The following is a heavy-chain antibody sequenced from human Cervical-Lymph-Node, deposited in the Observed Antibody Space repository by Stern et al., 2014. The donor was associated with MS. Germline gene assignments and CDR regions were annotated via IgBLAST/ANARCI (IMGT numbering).Heavy chain of an antibody. V-gene: IGHV1-46*01. Sequence: QLVQSGAEVKKPGASVKVSCKATGYTFTNFYMPWVRQPPGQGLEWMGIINPSGGSTSYAQKFQGRVTMTRDTSTSTVYMELSSLRSEDTAVYYCAIGAFDIWGQGTMVTVSS. CDR1: GYTFTNFY. CDR2: INPSGGST. CDR3: AIGAFDI. J-gene: IGHJ3*02.